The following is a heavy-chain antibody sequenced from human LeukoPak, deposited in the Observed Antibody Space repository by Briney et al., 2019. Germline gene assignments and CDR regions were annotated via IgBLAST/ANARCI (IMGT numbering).Heavy chain of an antibody. V-gene: IGHV3-48*03. CDR1: GFTFSSYE. J-gene: IGHJ3*02. CDR2: ISSSGSTI. D-gene: IGHD3-10*01. CDR3: AREGVTMVRRAFDI. Sequence: GGSLRLSCAASGFTFSSYEMNWVRQAPGKGLEWVSYISSSGSTIYYADSVKGRFTISRDNAKNSLYLQMNSLRAEDTAVYYCAREGVTMVRRAFDIWGQGTMVTVSS.